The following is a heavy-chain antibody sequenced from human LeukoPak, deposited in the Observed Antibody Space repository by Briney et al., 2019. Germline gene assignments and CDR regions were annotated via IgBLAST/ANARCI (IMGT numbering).Heavy chain of an antibody. D-gene: IGHD2-21*02. J-gene: IGHJ4*02. CDR1: GGSISSGDYY. CDR2: IYYSGST. Sequence: SETLSLTCTVSGGSISSGDYYWSWIRQPPGKGLEWIGYIYYSGSTYYNPSLKSRVTISVDTSKNQFSLKLSSVTAADTAVYYCASLCGGDCYSGDYWGQGTLVTVSS. CDR3: ASLCGGDCYSGDY. V-gene: IGHV4-30-4*01.